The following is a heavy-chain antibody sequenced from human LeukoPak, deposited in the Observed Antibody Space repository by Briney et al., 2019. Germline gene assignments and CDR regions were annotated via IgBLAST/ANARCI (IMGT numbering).Heavy chain of an antibody. CDR2: ISAYNGNT. V-gene: IGHV1-18*01. D-gene: IGHD6-19*01. CDR3: AGDSLLGWLVQSDYFDY. J-gene: IGHJ4*02. CDR1: GYTFTSYG. Sequence: ASVKVSCKASGYTFTSYGISWVRQAPGQGLEWMGWISAYNGNTNYAQKLQGRVTMTIDTSTSTAYMELRSLRSDDTAVYYCAGDSLLGWLVQSDYFDYWGQGTLVTVSS.